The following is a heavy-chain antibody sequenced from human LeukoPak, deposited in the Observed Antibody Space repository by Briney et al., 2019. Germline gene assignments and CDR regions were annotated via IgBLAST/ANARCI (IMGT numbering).Heavy chain of an antibody. CDR1: GFTFSDYY. Sequence: GGSLRLSCAASGFTFSDYYMSWIRQAPGKGLEWVSYISSSGSTIYYADSVKGRFTISRDNAKNSLYLQMNSLRAEDTAVYYCARGSRPNRRHNWFDPWGQGTLVTVSS. V-gene: IGHV3-11*01. CDR3: ARGSRPNRRHNWFDP. D-gene: IGHD1-14*01. J-gene: IGHJ5*02. CDR2: ISSSGSTI.